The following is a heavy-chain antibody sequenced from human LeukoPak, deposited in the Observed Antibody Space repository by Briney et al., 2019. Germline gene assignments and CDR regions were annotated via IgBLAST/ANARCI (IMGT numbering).Heavy chain of an antibody. CDR3: AKDYTGILRARSFDI. V-gene: IGHV3-23*01. J-gene: IGHJ3*02. D-gene: IGHD3-9*01. CDR1: GFTFNNYA. CDR2: ISSTGIAA. Sequence: GGSLRLSCATSGFTFNNYAMSWVRQAPGKGLEWVSAISSTGIAAYYADSVKGRFTISKDKSKNTLYLQMSGLRAEDTAVYYCAKDYTGILRARSFDIWGQGTMVTVSS.